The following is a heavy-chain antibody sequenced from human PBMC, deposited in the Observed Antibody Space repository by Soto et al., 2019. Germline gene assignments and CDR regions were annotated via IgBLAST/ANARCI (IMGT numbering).Heavy chain of an antibody. V-gene: IGHV4-34*01. D-gene: IGHD3-9*01. J-gene: IGHJ6*03. CDR1: GGSFSGYY. CDR3: ARTRLVISRHYYYMDV. CDR2: INHSGST. Sequence: QVQLQQWGAGLLKPSETLSLTCAVYGGSFSGYYWSWIRQTPGKGLEWIGEINHSGSTNYNLFLNIRVTMSVDTSKSLLSLKLSSVTAADTAVYYCARTRLVISRHYYYMDVWGKGTTVTVSS.